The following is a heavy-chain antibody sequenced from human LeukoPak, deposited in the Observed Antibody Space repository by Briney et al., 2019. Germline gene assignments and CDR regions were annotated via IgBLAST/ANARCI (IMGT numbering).Heavy chain of an antibody. CDR3: ARPYGDYTGIFDY. J-gene: IGHJ4*02. D-gene: IGHD4-17*01. V-gene: IGHV1-46*01. CDR2: INPSVGNT. Sequence: ASVKVSCKASGYTFTTYYINWVRQAPGQGLEWMGIINPSVGNTIYAQQFQGRVTMTTDTSTSTAYMELRSLRSDDTAVYYCARPYGDYTGIFDYWGQGTLVTVSS. CDR1: GYTFTTYY.